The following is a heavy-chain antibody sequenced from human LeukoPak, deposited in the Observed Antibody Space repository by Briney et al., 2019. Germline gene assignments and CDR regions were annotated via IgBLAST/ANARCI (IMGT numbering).Heavy chain of an antibody. V-gene: IGHV3-53*01. CDR2: IYSGGSA. D-gene: IGHD5/OR15-5a*01. Sequence: GGSLRLSCAASGFTVSGNYMSWVRQAPGKGLEWVSIIYSGGSAYYADSVKGRFTISRDNAKNSLFLQMNSLRGEDTAIYYCARHLAGDSLYRHFDYWGQGTLVTVSS. J-gene: IGHJ4*02. CDR1: GFTVSGNY. CDR3: ARHLAGDSLYRHFDY.